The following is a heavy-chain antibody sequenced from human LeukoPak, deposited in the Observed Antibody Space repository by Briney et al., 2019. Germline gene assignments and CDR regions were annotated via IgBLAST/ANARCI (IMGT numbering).Heavy chain of an antibody. Sequence: GGTLRLSSAASEFTFSIFAMHCGPQAPGQGLEWVAGISYDGDKKYYADSVKGRFTISRDNSKNTVYLQMNSLRVEDTAVYYCAELGITMIGGVWGKGTTVTISS. CDR3: AELGITMIGGV. J-gene: IGHJ6*04. CDR2: ISYDGDKK. CDR1: EFTFSIFA. D-gene: IGHD3-10*02. V-gene: IGHV3-30*04.